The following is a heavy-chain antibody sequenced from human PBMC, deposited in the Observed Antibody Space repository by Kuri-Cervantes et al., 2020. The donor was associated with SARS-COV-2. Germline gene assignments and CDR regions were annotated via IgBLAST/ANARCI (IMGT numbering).Heavy chain of an antibody. J-gene: IGHJ4*02. CDR2: IYHSGST. Sequence: GSLRLSCAVSGGSISSSNWWSWVRQPPGKGLEWIGEIYHSGSTNYNPSLKSRATISVDKSKNQFSLKLSSVTAADTAVYYCARDALLVGATGYYFDYWGQGTLVTVSS. CDR1: GGSISSSNW. V-gene: IGHV4-4*02. CDR3: ARDALLVGATGYYFDY. D-gene: IGHD1-26*01.